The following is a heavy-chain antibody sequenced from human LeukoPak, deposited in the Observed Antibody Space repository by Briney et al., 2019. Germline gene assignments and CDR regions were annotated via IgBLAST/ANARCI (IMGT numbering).Heavy chain of an antibody. CDR3: ARQGIAVARAFDI. CDR1: GGSISSSSYY. CDR2: IYYSGST. V-gene: IGHV4-39*01. Sequence: SETLSLTCTVSGGSISSSSYYWGWIPQPPGKGLEGIGSIYYSGSTYYNPSLKSRVTISVDTSKNQFSLKLSSVTAADTAVYYCARQGIAVARAFDIWGQGTMVTVSS. D-gene: IGHD6-19*01. J-gene: IGHJ3*02.